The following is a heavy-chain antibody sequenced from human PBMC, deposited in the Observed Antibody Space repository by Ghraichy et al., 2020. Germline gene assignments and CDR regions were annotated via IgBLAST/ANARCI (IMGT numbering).Heavy chain of an antibody. D-gene: IGHD3-22*01. CDR2: INPSGGKT. V-gene: IGHV1-46*01. J-gene: IGHJ3*02. CDR3: VRDQDYESDGYGAFDI. Sequence: ASVKVSCKASGYTFTSHYLHWVRQAPGQGPEWMGIINPSGGKTSYAQKFQGRVTVTMDSSTTTVYLELSSLRSDDTAVYYCVRDQDYESDGYGAFDIWGQGTMVTVSS. CDR1: GYTFTSHY.